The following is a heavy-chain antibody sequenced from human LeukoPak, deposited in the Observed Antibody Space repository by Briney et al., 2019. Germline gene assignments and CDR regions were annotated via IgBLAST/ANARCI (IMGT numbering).Heavy chain of an antibody. Sequence: PGGSLRLSCAASGFTFSSYAINWVRQAPGKGLQWVSIISGSGGSTYYADSVKGRFTISRDNSKNTLYLQMNSLRAEDTALYYCAKSIMVVTGHYYFDYWGQGTLVTVSS. CDR3: AKSIMVVTGHYYFDY. D-gene: IGHD2-21*02. CDR1: GFTFSSYA. CDR2: ISGSGGST. J-gene: IGHJ4*02. V-gene: IGHV3-23*01.